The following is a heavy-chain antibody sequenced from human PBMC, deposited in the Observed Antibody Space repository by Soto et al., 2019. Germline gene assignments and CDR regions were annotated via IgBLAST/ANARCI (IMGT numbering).Heavy chain of an antibody. V-gene: IGHV1-46*01. CDR2: INPSGGST. D-gene: IGHD2-21*02. CDR3: ARGSLAYCGGDGYDNFDY. CDR1: GYTFTSYY. J-gene: IGHJ4*02. Sequence: ASVKVSCKASGYTFTSYYMHWVRQAPGQGLERMGIINPSGGSTSYAQKFQGRVTMTRDTSTSTVYMELSSLRSEDTAVYYCARGSLAYCGGDGYDNFDYWGQGTLFTV.